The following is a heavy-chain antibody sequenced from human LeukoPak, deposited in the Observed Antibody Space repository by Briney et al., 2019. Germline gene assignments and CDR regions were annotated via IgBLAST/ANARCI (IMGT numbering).Heavy chain of an antibody. CDR1: GYTFTGYY. CDR3: ARVFHFWGLNTDY. CDR2: INPNSGAT. V-gene: IGHV1-2*04. D-gene: IGHD3-3*02. Sequence: ASVRVSCKASGYTFTGYYIHWVRQAPGEGLEWMGWINPNSGATTYAQTFKGWVSFTRDTSLTTTYMELTRLKSDDTAVYYCARVFHFWGLNTDYWGQGTLVSVCS. J-gene: IGHJ4*02.